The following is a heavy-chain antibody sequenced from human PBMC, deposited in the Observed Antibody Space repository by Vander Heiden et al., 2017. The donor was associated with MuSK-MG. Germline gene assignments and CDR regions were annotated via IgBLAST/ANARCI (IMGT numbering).Heavy chain of an antibody. CDR2: IDPGDSDT. V-gene: IGHV5-51*01. CDR1: GYTSTSYW. CDR3: ASQKLSQGASY. Sequence: EAQLVQSGAEVKKPGESLKISCKGSGYTSTSYWIAWVRQMPGKGLEWMGVIDPGDSDTKYSPTFQGQVTISADKSINTAYLQWSSLKASDTAMYYCASQKLSQGASYWGQGTLVTVSS. J-gene: IGHJ4*02. D-gene: IGHD3-16*02.